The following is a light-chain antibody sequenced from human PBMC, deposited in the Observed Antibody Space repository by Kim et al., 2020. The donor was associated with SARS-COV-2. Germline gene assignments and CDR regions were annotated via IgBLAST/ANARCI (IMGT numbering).Light chain of an antibody. V-gene: IGLV1-51*01. J-gene: IGLJ2*01. CDR3: GTWDGSLTAGV. CDR1: SSSIGNNY. Sequence: GRKVTISCSGSSSSIGNNYVSWYQQLPGSAPKLLIYDSNKRPSGIPDRFSGSKSGSSATLGITGLQTGDEADYYCGTWDGSLTAGVFGGGTQLTVL. CDR2: DSN.